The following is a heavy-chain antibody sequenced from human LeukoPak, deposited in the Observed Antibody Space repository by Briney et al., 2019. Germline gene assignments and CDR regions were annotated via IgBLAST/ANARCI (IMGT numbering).Heavy chain of an antibody. D-gene: IGHD6-13*01. V-gene: IGHV3-66*01. Sequence: GGSLRLSCAASGFTVSSNYMSWVRQAPGKGLEWVSVIYSGGSTYYADSVKGRFTISRDNSKNTLYLQMNSLRAEDTAVYYCAKDGSGSSWYYYYYYYMDVWGKGTTVTISS. CDR2: IYSGGST. CDR3: AKDGSGSSWYYYYYYYMDV. CDR1: GFTVSSNY. J-gene: IGHJ6*03.